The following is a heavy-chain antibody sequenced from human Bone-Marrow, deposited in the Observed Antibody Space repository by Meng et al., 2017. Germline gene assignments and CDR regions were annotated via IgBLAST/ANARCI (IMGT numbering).Heavy chain of an antibody. CDR1: GFTFSGSA. CDR2: IRSKANSYAT. Sequence: EGQLGASGGGLVQPGGSLKLSCAASGFTFSGSAMHWVRQASGKGLEWVGRIRSKANSYATAYAASVKGRFTISRDDSKNTAYLQMNSLKTEDTAVYYCATGETRYWFDPWGQGTLVTVSS. CDR3: ATGETRYWFDP. J-gene: IGHJ5*02. V-gene: IGHV3-73*02. D-gene: IGHD3-10*01.